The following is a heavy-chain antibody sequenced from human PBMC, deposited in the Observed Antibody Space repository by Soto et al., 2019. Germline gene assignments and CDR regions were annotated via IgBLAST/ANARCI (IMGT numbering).Heavy chain of an antibody. D-gene: IGHD6-19*01. CDR1: GGTFSSYA. CDR3: ARDRASSGWYYSLYYYGMDV. CDR2: IIPIFGTA. V-gene: IGHV1-69*01. J-gene: IGHJ6*02. Sequence: QVQLVQSGAEVKKPGSSVKVSCKASGGTFSSYAISWVRQAPGQGLEWMGGIIPIFGTANYAQKFQGRVTITADESTSTAYMELSSLRSQDTAVYYCARDRASSGWYYSLYYYGMDVWGQGTTVTVSS.